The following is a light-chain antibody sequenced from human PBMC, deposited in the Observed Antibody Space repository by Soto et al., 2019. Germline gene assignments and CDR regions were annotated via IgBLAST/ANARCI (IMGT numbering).Light chain of an antibody. Sequence: QSALTQPASVSGSPGQSITISCTGTSSDVGGYNYVSWYQQQPGKAPKLMIYDVSNRPSGVSNRFSGSKSGNTASLTISGLQAEDEADYYCSSYTSSSTLYVVFGGVTKLTVL. CDR1: SSDVGGYNY. CDR2: DVS. J-gene: IGLJ2*01. V-gene: IGLV2-14*01. CDR3: SSYTSSSTLYVV.